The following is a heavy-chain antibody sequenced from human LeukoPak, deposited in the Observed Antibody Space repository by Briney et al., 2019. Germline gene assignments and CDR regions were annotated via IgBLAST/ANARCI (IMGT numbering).Heavy chain of an antibody. CDR2: IRSKANSYAT. J-gene: IGHJ4*02. CDR1: GFTFGGSA. Sequence: GGSLRLSCAASGFTFGGSAMHGFGQASGKGLNGVGRIRSKANSYATAYAASVKGRFTISRDDSKNTAYLQMNSLKTEDTAVYYCTRARDPFDYWGQGTLVTVSS. V-gene: IGHV3-73*01. CDR3: TRARDPFDY.